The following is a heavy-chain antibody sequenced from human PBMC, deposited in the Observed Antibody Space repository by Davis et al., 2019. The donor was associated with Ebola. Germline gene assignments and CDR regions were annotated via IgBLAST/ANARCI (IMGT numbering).Heavy chain of an antibody. J-gene: IGHJ3*02. D-gene: IGHD5-12*01. Sequence: SVNVSCKASGGTFSSYAISWVRLAPGQGLEWMGGIIPILGIANYAQKFQGRVTITADESTSTAYMELSSLRSEDTAVYYCARDTGIYVSDYDYGAFNIWGQGTMVTVSS. CDR2: IIPILGIA. CDR1: GGTFSSYA. CDR3: ARDTGIYVSDYDYGAFNI. V-gene: IGHV1-69*10.